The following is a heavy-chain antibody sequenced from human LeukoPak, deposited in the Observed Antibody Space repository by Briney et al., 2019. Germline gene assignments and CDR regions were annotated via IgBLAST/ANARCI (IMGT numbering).Heavy chain of an antibody. D-gene: IGHD3-22*01. CDR3: ARAFWLADAFDI. CDR1: GRSISSYY. J-gene: IGHJ3*02. V-gene: IGHV4-59*01. Sequence: SETLSLTCTVSGRSISSYYGSWIRQPPGKGLEWIGYIYYSGSTNYNASLKSRVTISVDTSKNQFSLKLSSVTAANTAVYYWARAFWLADAFDIWGQGTMVTVSS. CDR2: IYYSGST.